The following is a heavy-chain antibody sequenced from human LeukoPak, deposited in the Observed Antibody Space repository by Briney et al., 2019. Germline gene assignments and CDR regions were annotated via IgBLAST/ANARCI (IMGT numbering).Heavy chain of an antibody. V-gene: IGHV5-51*01. CDR2: IYPGNSDT. J-gene: IGHJ4*02. CDR3: ARPQSAGNGLDYFNY. CDR1: GYSFTTYW. Sequence: GESLKISCKGSGYSFTTYWIGWVRQTRGKGLEWMGTIYPGNSDTRYSPSFQGQVTISADKSITTAYLQWSSLKASDTAMYYCARPQSAGNGLDYFNYWGQGTLVTVSS. D-gene: IGHD6-19*01.